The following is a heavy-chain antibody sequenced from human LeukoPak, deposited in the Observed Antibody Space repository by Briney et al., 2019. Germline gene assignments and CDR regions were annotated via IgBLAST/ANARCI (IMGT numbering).Heavy chain of an antibody. CDR3: ARFPPVDYGDYVDY. Sequence: GGSLRLSCAVSGFTFSDYWMTWVRQAPGKGLEWVANIKEDGSEKYYVDSVKGRFTISRDNAKNSLYLQMNSLRAEDTAVYYCARFPPVDYGDYVDYWGQGTLVTVSS. CDR1: GFTFSDYW. V-gene: IGHV3-7*01. CDR2: IKEDGSEK. J-gene: IGHJ4*02. D-gene: IGHD4-17*01.